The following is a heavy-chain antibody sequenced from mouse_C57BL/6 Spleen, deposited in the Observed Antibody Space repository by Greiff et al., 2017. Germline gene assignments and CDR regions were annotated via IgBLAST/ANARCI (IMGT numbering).Heavy chain of an antibody. CDR3: ARGDYDYDGYYYAMDY. D-gene: IGHD2-4*01. Sequence: QVQLKQPGAELVRPGSSVKLSCKASGYTFTSYWMDWVKQRPGQGLEWIGNIYPSDSETHYNQKFKDKATLTVDKSSSTAYMQLSSLTSEDSAVYYCARGDYDYDGYYYAMDYWGQGTSVTVSS. CDR1: GYTFTSYW. CDR2: IYPSDSET. J-gene: IGHJ4*01. V-gene: IGHV1-61*01.